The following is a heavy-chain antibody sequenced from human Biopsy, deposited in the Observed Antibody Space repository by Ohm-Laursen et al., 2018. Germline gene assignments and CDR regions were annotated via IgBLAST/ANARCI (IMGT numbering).Heavy chain of an antibody. CDR3: ARTALWDGGGYDSPHFDH. CDR1: GGSISSGGYN. V-gene: IGHV4-31*03. Sequence: TLSLTCTVSGGSISSGGYNWNWIRQSPGMGLEWIGYIYDSGGTYYNPTLKSRFSISVDTSKNQFSLKLNSVTAADTAVYCCARTALWDGGGYDSPHFDHWGQGTLVTVSS. J-gene: IGHJ5*02. CDR2: IYDSGGT. D-gene: IGHD3-22*01.